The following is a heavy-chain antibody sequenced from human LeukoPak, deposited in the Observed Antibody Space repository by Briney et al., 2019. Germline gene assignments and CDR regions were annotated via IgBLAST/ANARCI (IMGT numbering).Heavy chain of an antibody. CDR2: IKGDGSEK. J-gene: IGHJ5*02. CDR3: ARDEYRSRWLHP. CDR1: GFTFSSYW. V-gene: IGHV3-7*01. Sequence: GGSLRLSCAASGFTFSSYWMSWVRLAPGKGLEWVGNIKGDGSEKWYVDSVKGRFTISRDNAQNSVYLQMNSLRAEDTALYYCARDEYRSRWLHPRGQGTLVTVTS. D-gene: IGHD4-11*01.